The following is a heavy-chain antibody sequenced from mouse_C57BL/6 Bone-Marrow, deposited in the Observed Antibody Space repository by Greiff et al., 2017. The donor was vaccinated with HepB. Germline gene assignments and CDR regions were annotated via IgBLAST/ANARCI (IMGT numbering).Heavy chain of an antibody. Sequence: EVQLQQSGPVLVKPGASVKMSCKASGYTFTDYYMNWVKQSHGKSLEWIGVINPYNGGTSYNQKFKGKATLTVDKSSSTAYMELNSLTSEDSAVYYCARRGCEGLRRGVDYWGQGTTLTVSS. CDR2: INPYNGGT. CDR1: GYTFTDYY. D-gene: IGHD2-4*01. CDR3: ARRGCEGLRRGVDY. V-gene: IGHV1-19*01. J-gene: IGHJ2*01.